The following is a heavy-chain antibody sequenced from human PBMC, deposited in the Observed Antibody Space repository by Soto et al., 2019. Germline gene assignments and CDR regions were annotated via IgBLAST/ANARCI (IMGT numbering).Heavy chain of an antibody. V-gene: IGHV4-59*08. CDR1: GGSISSYY. J-gene: IGHJ4*02. Sequence: QVQLQESGPGLVKPSETLSLTCTVSGGSISSYYWSWIRQPPGKGLEWIGYIYYSGSTNYNPSLKGRVTISVDTSKNQFSLKLSSVTAADTAVYYCARRRKQLFDYWGQGTLVTVSS. CDR3: ARRRKQLFDY. CDR2: IYYSGST. D-gene: IGHD1-1*01.